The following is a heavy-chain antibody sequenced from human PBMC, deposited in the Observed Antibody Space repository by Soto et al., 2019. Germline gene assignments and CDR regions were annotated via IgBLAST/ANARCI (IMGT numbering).Heavy chain of an antibody. V-gene: IGHV3-30*18. D-gene: IGHD5-12*01. CDR1: GFTFSSYG. J-gene: IGHJ4*02. CDR3: AKGVASSGYDKKPPPNY. CDR2: ISYDGSNK. Sequence: GGSLILSCSASGFTFSSYGMHWVRQAPGKGLEWVAVISYDGSNKYYADSVKGRFTISRDNSKNTLYLQMNSLRAEDTAVYYCAKGVASSGYDKKPPPNYWGQGTLVTVSS.